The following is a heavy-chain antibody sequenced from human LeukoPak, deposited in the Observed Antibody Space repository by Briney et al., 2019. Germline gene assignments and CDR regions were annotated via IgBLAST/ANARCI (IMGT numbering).Heavy chain of an antibody. CDR1: GDSVSGYY. D-gene: IGHD3-16*02. CDR2: IYYSGST. Sequence: PSETLSLPCTVSGDSVSGYYWSWIRQPPGKGLEWIGYIYYSGSTNYNPSLKSRVTISVDTSKNQFSLRMSSVTAADTAVYYCARRGSYLDAWGQGTLVTVSS. V-gene: IGHV4-59*08. CDR3: ARRGSYLDA. J-gene: IGHJ5*02.